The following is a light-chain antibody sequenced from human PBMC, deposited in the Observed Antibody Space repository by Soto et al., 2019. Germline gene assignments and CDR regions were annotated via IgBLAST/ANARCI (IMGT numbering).Light chain of an antibody. Sequence: QSALTQPASVSGSPGQSITISCTGTSSDVGSYNYVSWYQQHPGKAPKLMIFEVSNRPSGVSNRFSGSKSGNTASLTISGLQAEDEADYYCTSCTSSTYVFGTGTKLTVL. CDR3: TSCTSSTYV. V-gene: IGLV2-14*01. CDR1: SSDVGSYNY. CDR2: EVS. J-gene: IGLJ1*01.